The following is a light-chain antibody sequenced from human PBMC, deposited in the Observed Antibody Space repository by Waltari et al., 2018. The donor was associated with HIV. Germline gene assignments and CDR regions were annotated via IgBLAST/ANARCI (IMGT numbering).Light chain of an antibody. V-gene: IGLV2-14*02. CDR2: EVD. CDR3: ASYTADDTVL. J-gene: IGLJ2*01. Sequence: SDLTQPASVSGFLGQSLPISCTGADSDFGFYTFISWYQQQPAKVPQLLLYEVDTLASGVHGRFSGSKSGNTASLTIAGLQVEDEGLYHCASYTADDTVLFGGGTTVTV. CDR1: DSDFGFYTF.